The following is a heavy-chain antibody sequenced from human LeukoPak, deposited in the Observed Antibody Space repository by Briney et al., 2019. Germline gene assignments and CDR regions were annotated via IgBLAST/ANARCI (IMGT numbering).Heavy chain of an antibody. CDR3: ARVHGDYLDGTNNWFDP. J-gene: IGHJ5*02. CDR2: INPNSGDT. V-gene: IGHV1-2*02. CDR1: GYTFTDNF. Sequence: GASVKVSCKASGYTFTDNFMHWVRQAPGQGLEWMGWINPNSGDTSYAQKFQGRVTMTTDTSTSTAYMELRSLRSDDTAVYYCARVHGDYLDGTNNWFDPWGQGTLVTVSS. D-gene: IGHD4-17*01.